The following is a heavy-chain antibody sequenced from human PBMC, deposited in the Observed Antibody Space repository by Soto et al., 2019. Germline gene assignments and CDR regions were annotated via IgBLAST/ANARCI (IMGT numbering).Heavy chain of an antibody. J-gene: IGHJ4*02. CDR2: ISSSSTI. D-gene: IGHD2-2*01. Sequence: PGGSLRLSCAASGFTFSSYSMNWVRQAPGKGLEWVSYISSSSTIYYADSVKGRFTISRDNAKNSLYLQMNSLRAEDTAVYYCASDDCSSTSCYFSDFDYWGQGTLVTVSS. CDR1: GFTFSSYS. V-gene: IGHV3-48*01. CDR3: ASDDCSSTSCYFSDFDY.